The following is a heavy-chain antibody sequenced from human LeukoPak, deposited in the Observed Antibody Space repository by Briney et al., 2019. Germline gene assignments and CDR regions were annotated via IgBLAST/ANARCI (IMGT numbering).Heavy chain of an antibody. Sequence: SETLSLTCAVSGASISSGGYSWSWIRQPPGPGLEWIGYIYQSGSTYYNPSLKSRVTISVDRSKNQFSLKLTSVTAADTAVYYCARGPLGYCSSSSCHGPDYWGQGTLVTVSS. CDR2: IYQSGST. J-gene: IGHJ4*02. D-gene: IGHD2-2*01. V-gene: IGHV4-30-2*01. CDR1: GASISSGGYS. CDR3: ARGPLGYCSSSSCHGPDY.